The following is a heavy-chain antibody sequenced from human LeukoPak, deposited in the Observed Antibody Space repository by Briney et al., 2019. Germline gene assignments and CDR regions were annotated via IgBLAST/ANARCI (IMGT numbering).Heavy chain of an antibody. Sequence: ASVKVSCKVSGYTLTELSTHWVRQAPGKGLEWMGGFDPEDGETIYAQKFRGRVTITADKSTSTAYMELSSLRSEDTAVYYCARGYCSGGSCYPDYWGQGTLVTVSS. D-gene: IGHD2-15*01. V-gene: IGHV1-24*01. CDR3: ARGYCSGGSCYPDY. CDR2: FDPEDGET. CDR1: GYTLTELS. J-gene: IGHJ4*02.